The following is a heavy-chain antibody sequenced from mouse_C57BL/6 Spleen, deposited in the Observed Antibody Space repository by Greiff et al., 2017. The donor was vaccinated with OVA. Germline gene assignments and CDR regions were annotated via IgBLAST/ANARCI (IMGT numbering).Heavy chain of an antibody. J-gene: IGHJ4*01. CDR1: GFTFSDYG. CDR3: ARGGGSSFYAMDY. D-gene: IGHD1-1*01. Sequence: EVMLVESGGGLVKPGGSLKLSCAASGFTFSDYGMHWVRQAPEKGLEWVAYISSGSRTIYYADTVKGRFTISRDNAKNTLFLQMTSLRSEDTAMYYCARGGGSSFYAMDYWGQGTSVTVSS. CDR2: ISSGSRTI. V-gene: IGHV5-17*01.